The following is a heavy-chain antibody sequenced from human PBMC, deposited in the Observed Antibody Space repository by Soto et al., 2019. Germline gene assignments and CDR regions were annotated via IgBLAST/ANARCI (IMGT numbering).Heavy chain of an antibody. CDR1: GGTFSSYA. D-gene: IGHD3-22*01. Sequence: QVQLVQSGAEVKKPGSSVKVSCKASGGTFSSYAISWVRQAPGQGLEWMGGIIPIFGTANYAQKFQGRVTITADESTSTAYMELSSLRSEDTAVYYCAALKYDSRGSSLNYYGMDVWGQGTTVTVS. V-gene: IGHV1-69*01. CDR2: IIPIFGTA. J-gene: IGHJ6*02. CDR3: AALKYDSRGSSLNYYGMDV.